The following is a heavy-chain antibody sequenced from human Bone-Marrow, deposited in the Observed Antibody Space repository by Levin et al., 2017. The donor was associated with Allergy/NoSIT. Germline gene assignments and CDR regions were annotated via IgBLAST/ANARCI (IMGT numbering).Heavy chain of an antibody. J-gene: IGHJ4*02. V-gene: IGHV3-33*01. CDR1: GFTFSSYG. Sequence: GESLKISCAASGFTFSSYGMHWVRQAPGKGLEWVAVIWYDGSNKYYADSVKGRFTISRDNSKNTLYLQMNSLRAEDTAVYYCARPPRGVIITYFDYWGQGTLVTVSS. CDR3: ARPPRGVIITYFDY. CDR2: IWYDGSNK. D-gene: IGHD3-10*01.